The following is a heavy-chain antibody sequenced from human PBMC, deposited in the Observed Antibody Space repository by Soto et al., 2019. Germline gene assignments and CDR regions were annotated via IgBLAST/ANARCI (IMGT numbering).Heavy chain of an antibody. Sequence: EVQLVQSGAEVKKPGESLKISCKGFGYSFSNHWIGWVRQMPGKGLEWMGIIDLSNSGTRYSPSFEGQVAISADKSISTVYLQWSSLKASDTAMYYCARRTSTNGWRHYFDYWGQGTLVSVSS. D-gene: IGHD6-19*01. CDR3: ARRTSTNGWRHYFDY. V-gene: IGHV5-51*01. J-gene: IGHJ4*02. CDR2: IDLSNSGT. CDR1: GYSFSNHW.